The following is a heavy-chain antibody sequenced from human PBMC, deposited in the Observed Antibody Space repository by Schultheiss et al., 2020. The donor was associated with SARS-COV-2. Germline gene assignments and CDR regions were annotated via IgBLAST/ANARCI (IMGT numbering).Heavy chain of an antibody. CDR1: GFTFSSYE. CDR3: ARVGAAAGNDY. D-gene: IGHD6-13*01. Sequence: GGSLRLSCAASGFTFSSYEMNWVRQAPGKGLEWVSAISGSGGSTYYADSVKGRFTISRDNSKNTLYLQIDSLRAEDTAVYYCARVGAAAGNDYWGQGTLVTVSS. J-gene: IGHJ4*02. CDR2: ISGSGGST. V-gene: IGHV3-23*01.